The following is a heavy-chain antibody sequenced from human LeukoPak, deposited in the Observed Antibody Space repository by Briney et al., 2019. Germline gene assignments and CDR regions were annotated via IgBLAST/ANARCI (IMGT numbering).Heavy chain of an antibody. J-gene: IGHJ4*02. CDR3: ARLSTVTTSFDY. CDR2: IYTSGTT. V-gene: IGHV4-4*07. D-gene: IGHD4-17*01. Sequence: SETLSLTCTVSGGSISSYYWSWMRQPAGKGLEWIGRIYTSGTTHYNPSLKSRVTMSVDTSKNQFSLKLSSVTAADTAVYYCARLSTVTTSFDYWGQGTLVTVSS. CDR1: GGSISSYY.